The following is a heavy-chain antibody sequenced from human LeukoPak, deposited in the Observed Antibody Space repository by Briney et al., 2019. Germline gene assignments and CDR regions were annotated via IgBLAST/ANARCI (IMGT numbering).Heavy chain of an antibody. D-gene: IGHD1-26*01. CDR1: GGSFSGYY. Sequence: SETLSLTCAVYGGSFSGYYWSWIRQPPGKGLEWIGEINHSGSTNYNPSLKSRVTISVDTSKNQFSLKLSSVTAADTAVYYCARGIVGATTGLDYWGQGTLVTVSS. J-gene: IGHJ4*02. CDR3: ARGIVGATTGLDY. CDR2: INHSGST. V-gene: IGHV4-34*01.